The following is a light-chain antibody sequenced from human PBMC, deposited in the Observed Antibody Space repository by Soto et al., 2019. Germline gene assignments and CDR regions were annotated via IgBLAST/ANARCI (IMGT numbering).Light chain of an antibody. CDR1: QSVSSNY. CDR3: QQYGSSGT. CDR2: GAS. J-gene: IGKJ1*01. Sequence: EIVLTQSPGTLALYPCERAALSCRASQSVSSNYLAWYQQKPGQAPRLLIYGASNRATGIPDRFSGSGSGTDFTLTISRLEPEDFAVYYCQQYGSSGTFGQGTKVDIK. V-gene: IGKV3-20*01.